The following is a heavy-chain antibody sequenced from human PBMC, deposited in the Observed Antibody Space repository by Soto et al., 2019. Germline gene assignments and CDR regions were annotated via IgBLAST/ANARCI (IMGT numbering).Heavy chain of an antibody. D-gene: IGHD2-15*01. Sequence: QVQLVESGGGVVQPGRSLRLSCAASGFTFSSYGMHWVRQAPGKGLEWVAVISYDGSNKYYADSVKGRFTISRDNSKNTLYLQMNSLRAEDTAVYYCAKSKGSYCSGGSCYSFDYWGQGTLVTVSS. J-gene: IGHJ4*02. V-gene: IGHV3-30*18. CDR1: GFTFSSYG. CDR2: ISYDGSNK. CDR3: AKSKGSYCSGGSCYSFDY.